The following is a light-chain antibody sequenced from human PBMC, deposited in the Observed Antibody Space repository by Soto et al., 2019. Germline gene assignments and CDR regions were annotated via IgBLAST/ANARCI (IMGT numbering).Light chain of an antibody. J-gene: IGKJ1*01. Sequence: IGLTNSPRTLSLSTGERATLSCRASHSVSSSYLAWYQQKPGQAPRLLIYGASSRATGIPDRFSGSGSGTDFTLTISRLEPEDFAVYYCQQSGTFGQGTKVDIK. CDR2: GAS. CDR3: QQSGT. CDR1: HSVSSSY. V-gene: IGKV3-20*01.